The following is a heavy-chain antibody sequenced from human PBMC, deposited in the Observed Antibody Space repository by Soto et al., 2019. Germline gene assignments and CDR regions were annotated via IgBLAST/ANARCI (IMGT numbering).Heavy chain of an antibody. CDR3: ARDSSSWSPLWFDH. D-gene: IGHD6-13*01. Sequence: XGSLRLACAASGFTFGSYSMNWVRQAPGKGLDWVSSISSSSSYIYYADSVKGRFTISRDNAKNSLYLQMNSLRAEDTAVYYCARDSSSWSPLWFDHWGQGTLVTVSS. CDR1: GFTFGSYS. V-gene: IGHV3-21*01. CDR2: ISSSSSYI. J-gene: IGHJ5*02.